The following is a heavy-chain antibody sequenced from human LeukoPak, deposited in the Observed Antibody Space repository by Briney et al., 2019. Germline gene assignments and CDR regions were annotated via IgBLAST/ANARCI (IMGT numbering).Heavy chain of an antibody. Sequence: ASVKVSCKASGYTFTGYYMHWVRQAPGQGLEWMGWINPNSGGTNYAQEFQGRVTMTRDTSISTAYMELSRLRSDDTAVYYCARAGGYCSGGSCYNFDYWGQGTLVTVSS. CDR1: GYTFTGYY. CDR3: ARAGGYCSGGSCYNFDY. V-gene: IGHV1-2*02. CDR2: INPNSGGT. D-gene: IGHD2-15*01. J-gene: IGHJ4*02.